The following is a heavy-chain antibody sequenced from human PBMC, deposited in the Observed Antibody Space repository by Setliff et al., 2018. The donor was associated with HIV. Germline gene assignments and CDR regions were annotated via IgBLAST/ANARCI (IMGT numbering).Heavy chain of an antibody. V-gene: IGHV3-23*01. CDR2: IIGSGGST. CDR3: ARSTYGNYYHFDS. J-gene: IGHJ4*02. D-gene: IGHD1-7*01. CDR1: GFTFSSYA. Sequence: GGSLRLSCAASGFTFSSYAMSWVRQAPGKGLEWVSTIIGSGGSTYYADSVKGRFTISRDNSKNTVYLQMNSLRAEDAAVYFCARSTYGNYYHFDSWGQGILVTVSS.